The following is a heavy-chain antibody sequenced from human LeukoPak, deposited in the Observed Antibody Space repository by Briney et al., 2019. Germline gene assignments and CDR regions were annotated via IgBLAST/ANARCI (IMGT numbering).Heavy chain of an antibody. CDR3: AEDFGYCSSTSCYDFAAPGYCSGGSCYAGDY. J-gene: IGHJ4*02. D-gene: IGHD2-2*03. Sequence: PGGSLRLSCAASGFTFSSYGMHWVRQAPGKGLEWVAFIRYDGSNKYYADSVKGRFTISRDNSKNTLYLQMNSLRAEDTAVYYCAEDFGYCSSTSCYDFAAPGYCSGGSCYAGDYWGQGTLVTVSS. CDR2: IRYDGSNK. V-gene: IGHV3-30*02. CDR1: GFTFSSYG.